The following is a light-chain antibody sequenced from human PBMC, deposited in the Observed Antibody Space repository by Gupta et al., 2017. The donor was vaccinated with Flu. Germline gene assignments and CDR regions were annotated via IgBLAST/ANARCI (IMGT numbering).Light chain of an antibody. CDR2: GAS. CDR1: QSVTSN. Sequence: PATLSVSPGERATLSCRASQSVTSNLAWYQQKPGQAPRLLISGASTRATGFPARFSGSGYGTEFSLTISGLQSEDFAVYYCQQDNDWPLTFGGGTKVEIK. J-gene: IGKJ4*01. CDR3: QQDNDWPLT. V-gene: IGKV3-15*01.